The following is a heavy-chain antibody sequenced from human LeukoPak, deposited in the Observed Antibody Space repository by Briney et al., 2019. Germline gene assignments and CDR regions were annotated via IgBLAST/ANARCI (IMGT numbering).Heavy chain of an antibody. Sequence: SGPTLVKPSETLSLTCTVSGGSISSYYWIWIRQPPGKGLEWIGYIYYSGSTNYNPSLKSRVTISVDTSKNQFSLKLSSVTAADTAVYYCARSALSYSNYGYWGQGTLVTVSS. D-gene: IGHD4-4*01. CDR1: GGSISSYY. J-gene: IGHJ4*02. V-gene: IGHV4-59*01. CDR3: ARSALSYSNYGY. CDR2: IYYSGST.